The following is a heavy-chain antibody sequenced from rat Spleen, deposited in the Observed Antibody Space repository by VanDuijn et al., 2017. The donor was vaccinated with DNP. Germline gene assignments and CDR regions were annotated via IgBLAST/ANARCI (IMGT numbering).Heavy chain of an antibody. D-gene: IGHD1-12*01. CDR2: ITSSGGTI. V-gene: IGHV5-31*01. J-gene: IGHJ2*01. Sequence: EVQLVESGGDLVQPGRSLKLSCVASGFAFNNFWMAWIRQVPGKGLEWVASITSSGGTIYYPDYVKGRFTISIDNAKNTLNLQMNSLRSEDTATYYWARPYYHYFDCWGRGVMVTVSS. CDR3: ARPYYHYFDC. CDR1: GFAFNNFW.